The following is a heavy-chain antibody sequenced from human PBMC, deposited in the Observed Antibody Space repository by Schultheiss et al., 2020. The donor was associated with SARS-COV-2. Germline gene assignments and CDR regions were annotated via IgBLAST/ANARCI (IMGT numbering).Heavy chain of an antibody. D-gene: IGHD6-13*01. CDR3: ARDRAYSSSWLGAFDI. Sequence: GGSLRLSCAASGFTVSSNYMSWVRQAPGKGLEWVSVIYSGGSTYYADSVKGRFTISRDNSKNTLYLQMNSLRAEDTAVYYCARDRAYSSSWLGAFDIWGQGTMVTVSS. V-gene: IGHV3-53*01. CDR2: IYSGGST. CDR1: GFTVSSNY. J-gene: IGHJ3*02.